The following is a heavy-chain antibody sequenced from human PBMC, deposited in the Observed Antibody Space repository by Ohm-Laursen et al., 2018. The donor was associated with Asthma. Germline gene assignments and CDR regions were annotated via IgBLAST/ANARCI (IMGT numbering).Heavy chain of an antibody. CDR2: INYSGLT. V-gene: IGHV4-31*03. Sequence: TLSLTCTVSGASISSGNDYWSWIRQHPGKGLEWIGYINYSGLTYSNPSLRSRVTVSVDTSKNQFSLKLSSVTAADTAVYYCARGDFGHFDYWGQGTLVTVSS. D-gene: IGHD3-10*01. CDR1: GASISSGNDY. J-gene: IGHJ4*02. CDR3: ARGDFGHFDY.